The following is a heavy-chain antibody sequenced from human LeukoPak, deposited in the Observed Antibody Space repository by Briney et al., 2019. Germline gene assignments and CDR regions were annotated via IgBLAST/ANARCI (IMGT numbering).Heavy chain of an antibody. Sequence: SETLSLTYSVSGGPISSYYWNWIRQPAGTGLEWIGRIYRSGSTNYSPSLKSRISMSIDTSKSQFSLKLSSVAAADTAVYYCARSNDNGDYYFHSWGQGTMVTVSS. CDR3: ARSNDNGDYYFHS. V-gene: IGHV4-4*07. CDR1: GGPISSYY. J-gene: IGHJ4*02. CDR2: IYRSGST. D-gene: IGHD4-17*01.